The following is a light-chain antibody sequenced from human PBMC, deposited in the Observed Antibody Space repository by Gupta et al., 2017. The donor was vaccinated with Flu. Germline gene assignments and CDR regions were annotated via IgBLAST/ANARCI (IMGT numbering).Light chain of an antibody. V-gene: IGLV4-69*01. J-gene: IGLJ2*01. CDR1: SGHSSSA. CDR3: QTWGTGAV. CDR2: FNSDGSY. Sequence: QHVLTKPHSDSASLGAPVKLTCTLSSGHSSSAIAWQQQQPEKGPRYLMKFNSDGSYSKGDGIPGRFSGYSSGAERYLTISSLQSDDDSDYYCQTWGTGAVFGGGTKLTVL.